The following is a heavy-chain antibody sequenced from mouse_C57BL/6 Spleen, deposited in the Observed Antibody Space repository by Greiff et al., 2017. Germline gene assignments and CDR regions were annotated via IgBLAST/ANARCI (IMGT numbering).Heavy chain of an antibody. V-gene: IGHV1-61*01. D-gene: IGHD1-1*01. Sequence: QVQLQQPGAELVRPGSSVKLSCKASGYTFTSYWMDWVKQRPGQGLEWIGNIYPSDSETHYNQKFKDKATLTVDKSSSTAYMQLSSLTSEDSAVYYCARRGTSVVSYYAIDYWGQGTSVTVSS. CDR3: ARRGTSVVSYYAIDY. J-gene: IGHJ4*01. CDR2: IYPSDSET. CDR1: GYTFTSYW.